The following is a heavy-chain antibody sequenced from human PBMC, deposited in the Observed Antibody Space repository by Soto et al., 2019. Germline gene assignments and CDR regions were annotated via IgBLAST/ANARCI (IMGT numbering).Heavy chain of an antibody. CDR1: GYTFTSYG. CDR2: ISAYNGNT. D-gene: IGHD6-19*01. V-gene: IGHV1-18*01. Sequence: ASVKVSFKASGYTFTSYGISWVRQAPGQGLEWMGWISAYNGNTNYAQKLQGRVTMTTDTSTSTAYMELRSLRSDDTAVYYCARSFHSSGWYEDAFDIWGQGTMVTVSS. J-gene: IGHJ3*02. CDR3: ARSFHSSGWYEDAFDI.